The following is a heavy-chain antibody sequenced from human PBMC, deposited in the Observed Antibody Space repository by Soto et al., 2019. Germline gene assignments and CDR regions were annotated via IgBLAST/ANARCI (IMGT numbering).Heavy chain of an antibody. CDR2: IWYDGSNK. Sequence: GGSLRLSCAASGFTFSSYGMHWVRQAPGKGLEWVAVIWYDGSNKYYADSVKGRFTISRDNSKNTLYLQMNSLRAEDTAVYYCARDRLRGFGELYPAAYYYYGMDVWGQGTTVTVSS. V-gene: IGHV3-33*01. CDR3: ARDRLRGFGELYPAAYYYYGMDV. D-gene: IGHD3-10*01. CDR1: GFTFSSYG. J-gene: IGHJ6*02.